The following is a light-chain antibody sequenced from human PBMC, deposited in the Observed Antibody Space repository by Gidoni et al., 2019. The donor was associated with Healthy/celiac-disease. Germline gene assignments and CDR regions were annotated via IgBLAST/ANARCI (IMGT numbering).Light chain of an antibody. Sequence: QSVLTQPPSVSAAPGQKVTISCPGRSTNIGNNYVSWYQQLPGTAPKLLIYDNNKRPSGIPDRFSGSKSGTSATLGITGLQTGDEADYYCGTWDSSLSVVVFGGGTKLTVL. CDR3: GTWDSSLSVVV. CDR2: DNN. V-gene: IGLV1-51*01. CDR1: STNIGNNY. J-gene: IGLJ2*01.